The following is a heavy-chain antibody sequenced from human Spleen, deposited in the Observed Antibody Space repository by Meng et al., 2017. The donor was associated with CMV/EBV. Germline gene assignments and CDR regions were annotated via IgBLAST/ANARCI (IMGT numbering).Heavy chain of an antibody. Sequence: SGGTFTRDIITWVRQAPGQGLEWMGRIVPVLGIANYAPNFQGRVTITADKSTSTVYMELSSLRSEDTAIYYCAGVQDDYGSVGGWFGPWGQGTLVTVSS. CDR2: IVPVLGIA. V-gene: IGHV1-69*02. J-gene: IGHJ5*02. CDR1: GGTFTRDI. D-gene: IGHD3-10*01. CDR3: AGVQDDYGSVGGWFGP.